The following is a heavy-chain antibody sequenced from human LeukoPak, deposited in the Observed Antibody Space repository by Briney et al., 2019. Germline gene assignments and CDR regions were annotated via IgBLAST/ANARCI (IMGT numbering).Heavy chain of an antibody. Sequence: PSKTLSLTCAVYGGSFSGYYWSWIRQPPGKGLEWIGEINHSGSTNYNPSLKSRVTISVDTSKNQFSLKLSSVTAADTAVYYCARPYDYVWGSYRYFDYWGQGTLVTVSS. V-gene: IGHV4-34*01. J-gene: IGHJ4*02. CDR2: INHSGST. CDR1: GGSFSGYY. CDR3: ARPYDYVWGSYRYFDY. D-gene: IGHD3-16*02.